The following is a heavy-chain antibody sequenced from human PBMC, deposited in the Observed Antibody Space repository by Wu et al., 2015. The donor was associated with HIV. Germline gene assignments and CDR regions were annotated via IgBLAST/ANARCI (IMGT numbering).Heavy chain of an antibody. CDR3: ARDYYDVLTTYSHYFFDF. D-gene: IGHD3-9*01. CDR2: ILPMLGVA. CDR1: GGTFSNYG. V-gene: IGHV1-69*04. J-gene: IGHJ4*02. Sequence: QVQLVQSGAEVKKPGSSVKVSCKASGGTFSNYGISWVRQAPGQGLEWMGRILPMLGVASYPPKFQDRVTLTRDASISTAYMEMRGLRSDDTAFYYYARDYYDVLTTYSHYFFDFVGPGNAGHRLL.